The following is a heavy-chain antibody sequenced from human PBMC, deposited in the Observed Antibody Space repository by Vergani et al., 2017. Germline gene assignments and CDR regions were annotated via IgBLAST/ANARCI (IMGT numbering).Heavy chain of an antibody. Sequence: QVRLQESGPGLVKPSQTLSLTCAVSGDSITNGGFSWNWVRQPPGKPLEWIGSVYYSGTTYYNPSLGGRVTMSIDKSKNHFSLTLTSVTAADSAFYFCARGQTGYSRDWSTYFFYMDVWGKGTTVTVSS. J-gene: IGHJ6*03. V-gene: IGHV4-30-4*07. CDR3: ARGQTGYSRDWSTYFFYMDV. D-gene: IGHD3/OR15-3a*01. CDR2: VYYSGTT. CDR1: GDSITNGGFS.